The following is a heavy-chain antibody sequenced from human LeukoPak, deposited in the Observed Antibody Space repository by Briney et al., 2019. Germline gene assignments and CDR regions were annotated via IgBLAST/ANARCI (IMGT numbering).Heavy chain of an antibody. J-gene: IGHJ6*03. CDR2: ISSSSSYI. CDR1: GFTFSSYS. Sequence: GGSLRLSCAASGFTFSSYSMNWVRQALGKGLEWVSSISSSSSYIYYADSVKGQFTISRDNAKNSLYLQMNSLRAEDTAVYYCARGLYYYDSSDPPPHYYMDVWGKGTTVTVSS. CDR3: ARGLYYYDSSDPPPHYYMDV. D-gene: IGHD3-22*01. V-gene: IGHV3-21*01.